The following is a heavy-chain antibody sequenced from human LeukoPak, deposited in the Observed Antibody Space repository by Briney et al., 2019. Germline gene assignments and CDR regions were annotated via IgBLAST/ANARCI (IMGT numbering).Heavy chain of an antibody. J-gene: IGHJ4*02. V-gene: IGHV3-33*01. CDR1: GFTFSSFV. CDR3: ARDGVSSGDY. Sequence: PGGSLRLSCAASGFTFSSFVMHWVRQAPGKGLEWVAVIWYDGSNKNYADSVKGRFTISRDNSKNTLYLQMSGLRAEDTAVYYCARDGVSSGDYWGQGTLVTVSS. D-gene: IGHD6-19*01. CDR2: IWYDGSNK.